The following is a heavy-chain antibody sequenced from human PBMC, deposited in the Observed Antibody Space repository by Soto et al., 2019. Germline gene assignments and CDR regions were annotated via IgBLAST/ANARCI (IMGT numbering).Heavy chain of an antibody. D-gene: IGHD3-22*01. J-gene: IGHJ6*02. V-gene: IGHV1-2*04. CDR2: INPNSGGT. Sequence: ASVKVSCKASGYTFTGYYMHWVRQAPGQGLEWMGWINPNSGGTNYAQKFQGWVTMTRDTSISTAYMELSRLRSDDTAVYYCARDQNYYDSSGYYYPTENYYYYYGMDVWGQGTTVTLSS. CDR1: GYTFTGYY. CDR3: ARDQNYYDSSGYYYPTENYYYYYGMDV.